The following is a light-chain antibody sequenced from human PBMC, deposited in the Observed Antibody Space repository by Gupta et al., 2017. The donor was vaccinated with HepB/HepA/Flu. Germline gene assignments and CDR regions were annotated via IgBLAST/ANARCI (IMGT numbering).Light chain of an antibody. CDR3: QSYDSSLSSYV. J-gene: IGLJ1*01. CDR2: GNT. V-gene: IGLV1-40*01. CDR1: SSNIGAGSD. Sequence: QSVLTHPPSVSAAPRQRITLSCPGSSSNIGAGSDVNWYQQLPGTAPKLLIYGNTNRPSGVPDRFSGSKSGTLASLAITGLQAEDEADYYCQSYDSSLSSYVFGTGTKVSVL.